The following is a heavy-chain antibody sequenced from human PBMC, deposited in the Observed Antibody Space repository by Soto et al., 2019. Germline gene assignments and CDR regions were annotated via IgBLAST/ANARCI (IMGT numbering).Heavy chain of an antibody. CDR3: AREPSGNSYYYYYGMDV. D-gene: IGHD6-19*01. J-gene: IGHJ6*02. CDR2: IIPIFGTA. Sequence: SVKVSCKASGGTFSSYAISWVRQAPGQGLEWMGGIIPIFGTANYAQKFQGGVTITADESTSTAYMELSSLRSEDTAVYYCAREPSGNSYYYYYGMDVWGQGTTVTVSS. V-gene: IGHV1-69*13. CDR1: GGTFSSYA.